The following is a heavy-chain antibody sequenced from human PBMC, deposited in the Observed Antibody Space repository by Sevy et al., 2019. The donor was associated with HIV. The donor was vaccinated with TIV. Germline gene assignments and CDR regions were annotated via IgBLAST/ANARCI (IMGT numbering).Heavy chain of an antibody. D-gene: IGHD5-12*01. Sequence: GGSLRLSCSASGFIFSNYAMHWVHQTPGKGLEYVSGLSSHNAGSTYYADSVNGRFTISRDNSKNTLYLQMTSLRTEDTAVYYCVRNGGYADYGMDVWGQGTTVTVSS. CDR1: GFIFSNYA. CDR2: LSSHNAGST. V-gene: IGHV3-64D*06. CDR3: VRNGGYADYGMDV. J-gene: IGHJ6*02.